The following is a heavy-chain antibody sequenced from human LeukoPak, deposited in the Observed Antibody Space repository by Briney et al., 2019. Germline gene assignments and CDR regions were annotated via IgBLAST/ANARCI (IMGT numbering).Heavy chain of an antibody. V-gene: IGHV4-4*02. Sequence: SGTLSLTCAVSGGSISSSNWWSWVRQPPGKGLEWIGEIYHSGSTNYNPSLKSRVTISVDKSKNQFSLKLSSVTAADTAVYFCARAVGYCSGGSCYPGGEFDYWGQGTLVTVSS. J-gene: IGHJ4*02. CDR2: IYHSGST. CDR3: ARAVGYCSGGSCYPGGEFDY. D-gene: IGHD2-15*01. CDR1: GGSISSSNW.